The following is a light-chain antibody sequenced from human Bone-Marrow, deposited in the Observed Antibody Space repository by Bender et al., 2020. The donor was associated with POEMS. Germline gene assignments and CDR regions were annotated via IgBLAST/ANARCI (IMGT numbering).Light chain of an antibody. V-gene: IGLV3-25*03. J-gene: IGLJ2*01. CDR1: ALPKQY. CDR2: KDT. Sequence: SSELTQPPSVSMSPGQTARITCSGDALPKQYAYWYQQRAGQVPLLVIYKDTERPSGVPERFSASSSGTTATLTISGVQAEDEAVYYCQSADTNNTLFGGGTTVTVL. CDR3: QSADTNNTL.